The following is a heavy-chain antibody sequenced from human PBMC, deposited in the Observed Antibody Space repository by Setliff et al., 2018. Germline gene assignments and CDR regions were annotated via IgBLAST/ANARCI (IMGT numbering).Heavy chain of an antibody. Sequence: GGSLRLSCAASGFTFSGYSMNWVRQAPGKGLAWVSYIRSSGSRMFYADSVKGRFTISRDNAKNSLYLQMNSLRAEDTAVYYCALGSSLDYWGRGTLVTVPQ. CDR3: ALGSSLDY. V-gene: IGHV3-48*04. CDR2: IRSSGSRM. CDR1: GFTFSGYS. D-gene: IGHD3-10*01. J-gene: IGHJ4*02.